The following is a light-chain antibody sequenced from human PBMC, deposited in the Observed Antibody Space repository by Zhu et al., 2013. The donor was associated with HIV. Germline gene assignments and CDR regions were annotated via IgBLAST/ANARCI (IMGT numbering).Light chain of an antibody. CDR2: GAS. V-gene: IGKV3-20*01. CDR1: QSVSSSY. J-gene: IGKJ4*01. Sequence: EIVLSQSPGTLSLSPGERATLSCRASQSVSSSYLAWYQQKPGQAPRLLIYGASSRATGIPDRFSGSGSGTDFTLTISSLQPEDVATYSGQRTYNAPLTFGGGTKVEIK. CDR3: QRTYNAPLT.